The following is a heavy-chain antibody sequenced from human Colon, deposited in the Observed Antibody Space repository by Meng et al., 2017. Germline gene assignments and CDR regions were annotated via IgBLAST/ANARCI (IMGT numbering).Heavy chain of an antibody. CDR1: GYTFTTYG. Sequence: QVQLVQSGAEVKKPGASVKVSCKASGYTFTTYGISWMRQAPGQGLEWMGWISTYDDNTNYVEKVRGRVTMTTDTSTNTAYMELRSLRSGDTAVYYCARDNSGDYVWDYWGQGTLVTVSS. CDR2: ISTYDDNT. D-gene: IGHD4-17*01. V-gene: IGHV1-18*01. CDR3: ARDNSGDYVWDY. J-gene: IGHJ4*02.